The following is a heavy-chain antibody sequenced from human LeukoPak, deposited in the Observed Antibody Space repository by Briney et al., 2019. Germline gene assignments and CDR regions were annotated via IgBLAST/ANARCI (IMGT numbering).Heavy chain of an antibody. CDR3: ARDSTRGEAIDY. CDR1: GFTFSSYS. CDR2: ISSSSSYI. D-gene: IGHD3-10*01. J-gene: IGHJ4*02. V-gene: IGHV3-21*01. Sequence: PGGSLRLSCAASGFTFSSYSMNWVRQAPGKGLEWVSSISSSSSYIYYADSVKGRFTNSRDNAKNSLYLQMNSLRAEDTAVYYCARDSTRGEAIDYWGQGTLVTVSS.